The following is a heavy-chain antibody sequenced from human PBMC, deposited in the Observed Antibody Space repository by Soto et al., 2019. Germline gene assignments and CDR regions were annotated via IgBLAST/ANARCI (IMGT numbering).Heavy chain of an antibody. V-gene: IGHV1-18*01. CDR1: GYTFSSRG. CDR3: VREASHGCYDC. D-gene: IGHD2-15*01. Sequence: ASAQVPCRASGYTFSSRGFIWVRQAPGQGLEWMGWISGYNGNAKYAQRFQGRVTMTTDTSTSTVYMDLRSLGSDDPAVYYCVREASHGCYDCWGQGTLVTVSS. J-gene: IGHJ4*02. CDR2: ISGYNGNA.